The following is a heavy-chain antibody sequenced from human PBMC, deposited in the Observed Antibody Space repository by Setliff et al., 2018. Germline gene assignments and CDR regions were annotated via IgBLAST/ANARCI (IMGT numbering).Heavy chain of an antibody. Sequence: GGSLRLSCEASGFTFRAYGMFWVRQAPGKGLEWVAVISSDGNNEYYADSVKGRFTVSRDNSKNTLYLQMSSLRAEDTAIYYCASPQAVGNYLGHWGQGTLVTVSS. D-gene: IGHD6-19*01. V-gene: IGHV3-30*03. J-gene: IGHJ4*02. CDR3: ASPQAVGNYLGH. CDR2: ISSDGNNE. CDR1: GFTFRAYG.